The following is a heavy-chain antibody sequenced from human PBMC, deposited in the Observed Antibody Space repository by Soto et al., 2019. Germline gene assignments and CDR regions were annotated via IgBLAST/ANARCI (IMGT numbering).Heavy chain of an antibody. J-gene: IGHJ6*02. CDR1: GGSISSYY. D-gene: IGHD4-4*01. CDR2: IYYSGST. CDR3: ARESGMTTVTTNYYYGMDV. Sequence: PSETLSLTCTVSGGSISSYYWSWIRQPPGKGLEWIGYIYYSGSTNYNPSLKSRVTISVDTSKNQFSLKLSSVTAADTAVYYCARESGMTTVTTNYYYGMDVWGQGTTVTVSS. V-gene: IGHV4-59*01.